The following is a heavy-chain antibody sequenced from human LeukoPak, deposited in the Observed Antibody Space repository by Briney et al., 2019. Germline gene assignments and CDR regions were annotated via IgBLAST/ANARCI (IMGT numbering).Heavy chain of an antibody. D-gene: IGHD2-2*01. CDR3: ARGRGGPEIVVVPAAIELLKVGFDP. CDR2: IYYSGTT. V-gene: IGHV4-39*07. J-gene: IGHJ5*02. CDR1: GGSISSSSYY. Sequence: KTSETLSLTCTVSGGSISSSSYYWDWIRQPPGKGLEWIGTIYYSGTTYYNPSLKSRVTISVDTSKNQFSLKLSSVTAADTAVYYCARGRGGPEIVVVPAAIELLKVGFDPWGQGTLVTVSS.